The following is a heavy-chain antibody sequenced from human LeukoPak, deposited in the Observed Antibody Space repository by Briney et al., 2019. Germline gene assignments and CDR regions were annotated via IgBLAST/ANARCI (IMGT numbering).Heavy chain of an antibody. Sequence: GRSLRLSCAVSGFTSCSFDMIWVRQAPEEGLEGGSLINHGGGNSARSTYYADSVKGRFTTSKDTTKNTLYLQMKSLRAEDTAVYFCAKSSGYDYGDTLDYWGQGTLVTVSS. J-gene: IGHJ4*02. CDR3: AKSSGYDYGDTLDY. CDR2: INHGGGNSARST. D-gene: IGHD5-12*01. CDR1: GFTSCSFD. V-gene: IGHV3-23*01.